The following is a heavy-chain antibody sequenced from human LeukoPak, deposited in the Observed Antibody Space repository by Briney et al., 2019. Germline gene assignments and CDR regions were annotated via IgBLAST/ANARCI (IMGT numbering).Heavy chain of an antibody. V-gene: IGHV1-69*01. CDR3: ASSSVRRYNTFDH. CDR2: IIPIFGTA. CDR1: GGTFSSYA. J-gene: IGHJ4*02. D-gene: IGHD3-10*01. Sequence: SVRVSCKASGGTFSSYAISWVRQAPGQGLKWMGGIIPIFGTANYAQKFQGRVTITADESTSTAYMELSSLRSEDTAVYYCASSSVRRYNTFDHWGQGTLVTVSS.